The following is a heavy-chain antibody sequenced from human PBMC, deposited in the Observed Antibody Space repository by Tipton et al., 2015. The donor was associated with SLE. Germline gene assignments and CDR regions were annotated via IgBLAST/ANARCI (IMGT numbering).Heavy chain of an antibody. CDR3: AKGLGGGQSMDV. J-gene: IGHJ6*02. V-gene: IGHV3-33*06. D-gene: IGHD2-15*01. Sequence: QVQLVQSGGGVVQPGRSLRLSCSASGFIFSIYGMHWVRQAPGKGLEWVTLIWFDGSNKYYADSVKGRFTVSRDNSNNTLYLQMNSLTAEDTAVYYCAKGLGGGQSMDVWGQGTTVTVSS. CDR1: GFIFSIYG. CDR2: IWFDGSNK.